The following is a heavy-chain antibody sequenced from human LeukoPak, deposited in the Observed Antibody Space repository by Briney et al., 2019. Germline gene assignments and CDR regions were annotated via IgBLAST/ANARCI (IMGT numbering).Heavy chain of an antibody. CDR3: AREYYGSGSYYKLSYYYYYMDV. CDR2: ILYDGSNK. V-gene: IGHV3-30*02. Sequence: GGSLRLSCAASGFTFSSYGMNWVRQAPGKGLEWVAFILYDGSNKYYADSVKGRFTISRDNSKNTLYLQMKSLRAEDTAVYYCAREYYGSGSYYKLSYYYYYMDVWGKGTTVTVSS. CDR1: GFTFSSYG. J-gene: IGHJ6*03. D-gene: IGHD3-10*01.